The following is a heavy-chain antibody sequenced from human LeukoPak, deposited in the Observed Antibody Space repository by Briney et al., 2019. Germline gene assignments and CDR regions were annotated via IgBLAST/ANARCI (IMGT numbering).Heavy chain of an antibody. CDR2: IRNRANSYTT. D-gene: IGHD2-8*01. CDR1: GFTFSDYY. CDR3: AGLGTIPGAFEI. V-gene: IGHV3-72*01. Sequence: GGSLRLSCAASGFTFSDYYMDWVRQAPGKGLEWVARIRNRANSYTTEYAGYGHGRFNISRDESKQSLYVQMNSLKTEDTAVYYCAGLGTIPGAFEIWGQGTVVTVSS. J-gene: IGHJ3*02.